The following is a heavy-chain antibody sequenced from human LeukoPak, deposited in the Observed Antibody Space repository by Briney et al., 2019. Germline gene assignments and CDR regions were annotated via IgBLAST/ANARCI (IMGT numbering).Heavy chain of an antibody. D-gene: IGHD7-27*01. Sequence: GGSLRLSCAASGFTFSTYTMYWVRHPPGKRLEWVSIIGNNGGGIHYADSVRGRFTISRDNSKNALYLQMNSLRVEDAAVYYCAIDPNWGTHSWGQGVLVTVSS. CDR1: GFTFSTYT. CDR2: IGNNGGGI. J-gene: IGHJ4*02. V-gene: IGHV3-23*01. CDR3: AIDPNWGTHS.